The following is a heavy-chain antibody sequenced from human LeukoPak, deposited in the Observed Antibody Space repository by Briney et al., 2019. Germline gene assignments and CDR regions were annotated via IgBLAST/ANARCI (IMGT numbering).Heavy chain of an antibody. V-gene: IGHV3-11*01. J-gene: IGHJ4*02. CDR3: ARYDSSVPALSPDY. Sequence: GGSLRLSCAASGFTFSDYYMSWIRQAPGKGLEWVSYISSSGSTICYADSVKGRFTISRDNAKNSLYLQMNSLRAEDTAVYYCARYDSSVPALSPDYWGQGTLVTVSS. CDR2: ISSSGSTI. D-gene: IGHD3-22*01. CDR1: GFTFSDYY.